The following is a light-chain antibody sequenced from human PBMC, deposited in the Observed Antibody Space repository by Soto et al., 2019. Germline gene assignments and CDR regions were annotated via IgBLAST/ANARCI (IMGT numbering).Light chain of an antibody. CDR1: QSVLYNSNNKNY. CDR3: QQYFTTPLT. V-gene: IGKV4-1*01. CDR2: WAS. J-gene: IGKJ4*01. Sequence: DIVMTQSPDSLAVSLGERATIDCKSSQSVLYNSNNKNYLAWYLQKPGQPPKLLIYWASTRESGVPDRFSGSGSGTDFTLTISSLQAEDVAVYYCQQYFTTPLTFGGGTKVELK.